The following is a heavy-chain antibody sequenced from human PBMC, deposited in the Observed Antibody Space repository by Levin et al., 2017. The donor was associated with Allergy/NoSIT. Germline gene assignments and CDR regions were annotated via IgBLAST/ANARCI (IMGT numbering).Heavy chain of an antibody. J-gene: IGHJ4*02. V-gene: IGHV4-39*01. Sequence: SETLSLTCTVSGGSISSSSYYWGWIRQPPGMGLGWIGSMYYSGSTYYNPSLKSRVTISVNTSKNQFSLKVSSVTAADTAVYYCARHHHYGAGSYDYWGQGTLVTVSS. CDR2: MYYSGST. CDR3: ARHHHYGAGSYDY. D-gene: IGHD3-10*01. CDR1: GGSISSSSYY.